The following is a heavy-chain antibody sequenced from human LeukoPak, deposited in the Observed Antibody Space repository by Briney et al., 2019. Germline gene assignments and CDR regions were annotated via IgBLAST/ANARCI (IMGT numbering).Heavy chain of an antibody. J-gene: IGHJ4*02. CDR2: IYYSGST. V-gene: IGHV4-59*01. CDR3: ARVRRWLPQFDY. D-gene: IGHD5-24*01. CDR1: GGSISSYY. Sequence: SETLSLTCTVSGGSISSYYWSRIRQPPGKGLEWIGYIYYSGSTNYNPSLKSRVTISVDTSKNQFSLKLSSVTAADTAVYYCARVRRWLPQFDYWGQGTLVTVSS.